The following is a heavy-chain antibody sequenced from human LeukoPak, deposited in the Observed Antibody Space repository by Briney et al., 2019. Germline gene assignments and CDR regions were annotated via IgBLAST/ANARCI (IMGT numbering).Heavy chain of an antibody. CDR1: GFTFSSYE. CDR3: ASNPPVGY. J-gene: IGHJ4*02. V-gene: IGHV3-48*03. Sequence: GGSLRLSCAASGFTFSSYEMNWVRQAPGKGLEWVSYISSSGSTIYYADSVKGRFTTSRDNAKNSLYLQMNSLRAEDTAVYCCASNPPVGYWGQGTLVTVSS. CDR2: ISSSGSTI.